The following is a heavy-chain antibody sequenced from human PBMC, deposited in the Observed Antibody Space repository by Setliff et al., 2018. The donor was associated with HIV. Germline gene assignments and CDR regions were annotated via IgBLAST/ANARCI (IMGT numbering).Heavy chain of an antibody. CDR1: GGSINNHY. D-gene: IGHD3-3*01. Sequence: SETLSLTCTVSGGSINNHYWYWIRQPPGKGLEWIGYISTSGSTKYNPSLRSRVTILVDPSNNHFSLRLSSVTAADTAVYYCARHSDFWSEDAFDIWAQGTVVTVSS. CDR3: ARHSDFWSEDAFDI. CDR2: ISTSGST. J-gene: IGHJ3*02. V-gene: IGHV4-4*09.